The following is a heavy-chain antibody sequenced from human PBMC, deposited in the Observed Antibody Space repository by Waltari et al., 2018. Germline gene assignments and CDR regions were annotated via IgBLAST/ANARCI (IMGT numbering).Heavy chain of an antibody. CDR1: GFDFDVYW. J-gene: IGHJ6*02. D-gene: IGHD3-16*01. Sequence: EVQLVESGGDLVQPGGSLRLSCGASGFDFDVYWMSWVRQAPGKGVEWVANVNEDETERYYADSVRGRFTISRDNDQKALYLRMNSLRAEDTAVYYCVRDHERGRYGMDVWGQGTTVTVSS. V-gene: IGHV3-7*01. CDR2: VNEDETER. CDR3: VRDHERGRYGMDV.